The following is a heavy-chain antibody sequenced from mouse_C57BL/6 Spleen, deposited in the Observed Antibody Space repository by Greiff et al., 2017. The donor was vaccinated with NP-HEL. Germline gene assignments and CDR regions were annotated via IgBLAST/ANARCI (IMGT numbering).Heavy chain of an antibody. J-gene: IGHJ2*01. CDR1: GYAFSSSW. V-gene: IGHV1-82*01. CDR3: ARLGTPYYFDY. CDR2: MYPGDGDT. Sequence: VQLQQSGPELVKPGASVKISCKASGYAFSSSWMNWVKQRPGKGLEWIGRMYPGDGDTNYNGKFKGKATLTADKSSSTAYMQLSSLTSEDSAVYFCARLGTPYYFDYWGQGTTLTVSS. D-gene: IGHD2-14*01.